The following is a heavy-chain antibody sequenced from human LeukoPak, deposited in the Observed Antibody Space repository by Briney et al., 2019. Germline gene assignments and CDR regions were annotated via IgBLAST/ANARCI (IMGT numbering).Heavy chain of an antibody. J-gene: IGHJ6*02. CDR3: ARGAGPGYYGGNSEGVWGYYYYYGMDV. V-gene: IGHV3-23*01. CDR1: GFTFSSYA. CDR2: ISGSGGST. Sequence: PGGSLRLSCAASGFTFSSYAMSWVRQAPGKGLEWVSAISGSGGSTYYADSVKGRFTISRENAKNSLYLQMNSLRAGDTAVYYCARGAGPGYYGGNSEGVWGYYYYYGMDVWGQGTTVTVSS. D-gene: IGHD4-23*01.